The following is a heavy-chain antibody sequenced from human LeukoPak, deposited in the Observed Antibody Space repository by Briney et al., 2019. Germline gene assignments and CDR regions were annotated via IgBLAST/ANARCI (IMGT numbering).Heavy chain of an antibody. CDR3: TTYSGRWGYFDY. V-gene: IGHV3-15*01. J-gene: IGHJ4*02. CDR1: GFTFSSYA. CDR2: IKSKTDGGTT. Sequence: GGSLRLSCAASGFTFSSYAMSWVRQAPGKGLEWVGRIKSKTDGGTTDYPAPVKGRFTISRDDSENTVYLQMNSLKTEDTAVYYCTTYSGRWGYFDYWGQGTLVTVSS. D-gene: IGHD1-26*01.